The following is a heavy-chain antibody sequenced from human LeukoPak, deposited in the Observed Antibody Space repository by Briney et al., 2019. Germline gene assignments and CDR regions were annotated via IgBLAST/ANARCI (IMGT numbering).Heavy chain of an antibody. Sequence: PGGSLRLSRAASGFTFSNYDMHWVRQATGKGLEWVSGIDTAGDTYYPGSVKGRFTISRENAKNSLYLQANSLRAEDTAVYFCARAVGYCSAGTCYAFDSWGQGTLVTVSS. J-gene: IGHJ4*02. V-gene: IGHV3-13*01. CDR3: ARAVGYCSAGTCYAFDS. CDR2: IDTAGDT. D-gene: IGHD2-15*01. CDR1: GFTFSNYD.